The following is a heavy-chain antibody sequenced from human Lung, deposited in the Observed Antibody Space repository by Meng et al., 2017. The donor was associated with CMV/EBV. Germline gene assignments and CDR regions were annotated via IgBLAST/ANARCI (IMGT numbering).Heavy chain of an antibody. Sequence: SCSASGFIFSSSGMHWVRQAPGKGLEWVAFIRYDGTNKFYTDSVKCRFTISRDNSNNKMYLQINSLRAEDKPVYYCAKAPMSYLGFDYWGQGTLVTVSS. CDR2: IRYDGTNK. V-gene: IGHV3-30*02. CDR1: GFIFSSSG. CDR3: AKAPMSYLGFDY. D-gene: IGHD1-26*01. J-gene: IGHJ4*02.